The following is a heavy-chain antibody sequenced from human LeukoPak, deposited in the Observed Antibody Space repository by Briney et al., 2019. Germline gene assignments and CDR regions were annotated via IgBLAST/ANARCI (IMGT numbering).Heavy chain of an antibody. CDR1: GGSISSGSYY. J-gene: IGHJ4*02. CDR2: IYTSGST. D-gene: IGHD1-26*01. CDR3: ARVVVGATAHFDY. V-gene: IGHV4-61*02. Sequence: SETLSLTCTVSGGSISSGSYYWSWIRQPAGKGLEWIGRIYTSGSTNYNPSLKSRVTISVDTSKNQFSLKLSSVTAADTAVYYCARVVVGATAHFDYWGQGTLVTVSS.